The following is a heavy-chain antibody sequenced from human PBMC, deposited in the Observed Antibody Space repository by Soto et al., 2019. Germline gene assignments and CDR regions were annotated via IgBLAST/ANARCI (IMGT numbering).Heavy chain of an antibody. V-gene: IGHV3-74*01. J-gene: IGHJ4*02. CDR1: GFTFSTYW. CDR3: ARATGSNHPFDY. D-gene: IGHD2-2*01. CDR2: ISTDGSST. Sequence: EVQLVESGGGLVQPGGSLRLSFAATGFTFSTYWMHWVRQGPGKGLLWVSRISTDGSSTTYADSVKGRFTISRDNAKNTLYLQMNSLRAEDTAVYYCARATGSNHPFDYWGQGSLVTVSS.